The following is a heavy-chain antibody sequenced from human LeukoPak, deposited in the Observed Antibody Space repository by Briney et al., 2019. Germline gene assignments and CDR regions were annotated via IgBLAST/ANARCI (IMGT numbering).Heavy chain of an antibody. D-gene: IGHD2-2*01. Sequence: SETLSLTCTVSGGSISSSSYYWGWIRQPPGKGLEWIGSMYYSGSTYYNSSLKSRVTIFVDTSKNQFSLKLSSVTAADTAVYYCAIQPHCSGTSCYDFWGQGTLVTVSS. J-gene: IGHJ4*02. CDR2: MYYSGST. V-gene: IGHV4-39*01. CDR3: AIQPHCSGTSCYDF. CDR1: GGSISSSSYY.